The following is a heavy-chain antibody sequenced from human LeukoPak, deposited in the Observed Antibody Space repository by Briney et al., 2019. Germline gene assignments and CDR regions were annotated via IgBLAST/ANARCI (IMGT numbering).Heavy chain of an antibody. CDR2: IYYTGST. Sequence: SETLSLTCAVYGGSFSGYYWSWIRQPPGKGLEYIGYIYYTGSTHYNPSLKSRVTMSVDTSKNQFSLRLSSVTAADTAVYYCARHDPTYGGSYDYWGQGNLVTVSS. V-gene: IGHV4-59*08. CDR1: GGSFSGYY. J-gene: IGHJ4*02. CDR3: ARHDPTYGGSYDY. D-gene: IGHD1-26*01.